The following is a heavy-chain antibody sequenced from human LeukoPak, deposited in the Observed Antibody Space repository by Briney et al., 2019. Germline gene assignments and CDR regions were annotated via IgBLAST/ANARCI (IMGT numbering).Heavy chain of an antibody. D-gene: IGHD3-22*01. CDR1: GFTVSSNH. J-gene: IGHJ6*02. CDR3: ARDLRQYYYDNSGYYRGRNYYYGMDV. CDR2: IWNDGSNK. Sequence: GGSLRLSCAASGFTVSSNHVNWVRQAPGQGLGWVAVIWNDGSNKCYVDYVKGRFTISRDNSEKTLNLQMNRLRAEDTAVYYCARDLRQYYYDNSGYYRGRNYYYGMDVWGQGTTVTVSS. V-gene: IGHV3-33*08.